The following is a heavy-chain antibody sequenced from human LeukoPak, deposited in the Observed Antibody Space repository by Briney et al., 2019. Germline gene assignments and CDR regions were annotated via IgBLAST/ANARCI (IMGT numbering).Heavy chain of an antibody. D-gene: IGHD2-8*01. CDR1: GGPISSYY. V-gene: IGHV4-59*01. Sequence: SETLPLTCTVSGGPISSYYWSWIRQPPGKGLEWMGYIYYSGSTNYNLSLKSRVTISVDTSKNQFSLKLSSVTAADTAVYYCARSSGVNWYFDRWGRGTLVTVSS. CDR3: ARSSGVNWYFDR. J-gene: IGHJ2*01. CDR2: IYYSGST.